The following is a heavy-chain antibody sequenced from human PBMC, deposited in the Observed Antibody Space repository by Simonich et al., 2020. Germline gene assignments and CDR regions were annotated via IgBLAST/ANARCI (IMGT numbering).Heavy chain of an antibody. CDR2: VSSSGSTI. V-gene: IGHV3-48*03. D-gene: IGHD3-9*01. CDR3: ASDGAYDTVVTGAY. CDR1: GFTFSSYE. Sequence: EVQLVESGGGLVQPGGYLRLSCAASGFTFSSYEMNWVRQAPEIGQGWVSYVSSSGSTIYYADSVKGRFTISRDNAKNSLYLQMNSLRAEDTAVYYCASDGAYDTVVTGAYWGQGTLVTVSS. J-gene: IGHJ4*02.